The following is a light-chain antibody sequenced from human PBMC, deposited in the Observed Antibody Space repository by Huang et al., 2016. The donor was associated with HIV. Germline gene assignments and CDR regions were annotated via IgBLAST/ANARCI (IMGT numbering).Light chain of an antibody. Sequence: DIQMTQSPSSVSASVGDTVTINCRASRGVGNWLAWYQQTAGKAPKLLIYAASSLQSGVPSRFSGSGSGTDFTLTIRNLQPEDFATYYCQQTTSFSSTFGQGTKVEI. CDR2: AAS. J-gene: IGKJ2*01. V-gene: IGKV1-12*01. CDR1: RGVGNW. CDR3: QQTTSFSST.